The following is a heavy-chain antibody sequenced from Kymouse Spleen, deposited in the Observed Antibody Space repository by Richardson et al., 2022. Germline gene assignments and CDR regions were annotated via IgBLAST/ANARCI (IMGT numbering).Heavy chain of an antibody. D-gene: IGHD6-19*01. V-gene: IGHV4-39*01. CDR1: GGSISSSSYY. J-gene: IGHJ4*02. CDR3: ARQNSSGWPFDY. Sequence: QLQLQESGPGLVKPSETLSLTCTVSGGSISSSSYYWGWIRQPPGKGLEWIGSIYYSGSTYYNPSLKSRVTISVDTSKNQFSLKLSSVTAADTAVYYCARQNSSGWPFDYWGQGTLVTVSS. CDR2: IYYSGST.